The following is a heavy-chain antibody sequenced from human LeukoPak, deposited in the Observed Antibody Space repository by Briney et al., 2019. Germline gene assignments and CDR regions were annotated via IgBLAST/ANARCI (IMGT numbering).Heavy chain of an antibody. V-gene: IGHV3-23*01. CDR3: AKDLDSSSWYPYYYYYYGMDV. J-gene: IGHJ6*02. CDR1: GFTFSSYA. Sequence: GGSLRLSCAASGFTFSSYAMSWVRQAPGKGLEWVSAISGSGGSTYYADSVKGRFTISRDNSKNTLYLQMNSLGAEDTAVYYCAKDLDSSSWYPYYYYYYGMDVWGQGTTVTVSS. CDR2: ISGSGGST. D-gene: IGHD6-13*01.